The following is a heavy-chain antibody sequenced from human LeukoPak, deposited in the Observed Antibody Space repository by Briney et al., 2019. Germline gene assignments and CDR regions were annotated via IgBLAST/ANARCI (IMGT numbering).Heavy chain of an antibody. CDR1: GFTFSSYG. CDR2: ISYDGSNK. Sequence: GGSLRLSCAASGFTFSSYGVHWVRQAPGKGLEWVAVISYDGSNKYYADSVKGRFTISRDNSKNTLYLQMNSLRAEDTAVYYCAKDDSPFHYGDYPGIFDYWGQGTLVTVSS. J-gene: IGHJ4*02. D-gene: IGHD4-17*01. CDR3: AKDDSPFHYGDYPGIFDY. V-gene: IGHV3-30*18.